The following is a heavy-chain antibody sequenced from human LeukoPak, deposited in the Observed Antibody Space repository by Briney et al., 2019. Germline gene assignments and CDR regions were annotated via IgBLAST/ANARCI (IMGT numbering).Heavy chain of an antibody. J-gene: IGHJ4*02. CDR2: ISSSSSYI. Sequence: TGGSLRLSCAASGFTFSSYSTNWVRQAPGKGLEWVSSISSSSSYIYYADSVKGRFTISRDNAKNSLYLQMNSLRAEDTAVYYCARDTDYGSGSYPDYWGQGTLVTVSS. CDR3: ARDTDYGSGSYPDY. D-gene: IGHD3-10*01. V-gene: IGHV3-21*01. CDR1: GFTFSSYS.